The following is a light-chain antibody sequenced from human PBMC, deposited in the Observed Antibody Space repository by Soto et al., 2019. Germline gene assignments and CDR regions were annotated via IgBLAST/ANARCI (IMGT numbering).Light chain of an antibody. V-gene: IGKV1-5*03. CDR2: KAS. J-gene: IGKJ1*01. Sequence: DIQMTQSPSTLSGSVGDRVTITCRASQTISSWLAWYQQKPGKAPKLLIYKASTLKSGVPSRFSGSGSGTEFTLTISTLQSDDFATYYCQQYNSYSEALGQGTKVDIK. CDR1: QTISSW. CDR3: QQYNSYSEA.